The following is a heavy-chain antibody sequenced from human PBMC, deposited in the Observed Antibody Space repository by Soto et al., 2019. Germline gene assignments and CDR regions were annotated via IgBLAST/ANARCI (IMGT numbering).Heavy chain of an antibody. CDR3: AKENSTAGEAFDI. J-gene: IGHJ4*03. Sequence: GGSLRLSCAASGFICSSYDMSWVRQAPGKGLEWVSTILVDGRTFYVDSVKGRFTISRDSSQNTVYLQMNSLTAADTALYYCAKENSTAGEAFDICGRGTLVTVSS. V-gene: IGHV3-23*01. CDR1: GFICSSYD. D-gene: IGHD2-21*02. CDR2: ILVDGRT.